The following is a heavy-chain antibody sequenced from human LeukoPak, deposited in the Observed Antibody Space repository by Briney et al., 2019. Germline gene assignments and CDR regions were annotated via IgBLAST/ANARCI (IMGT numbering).Heavy chain of an antibody. J-gene: IGHJ4*02. V-gene: IGHV4-38-2*01. CDR3: ARRTLSAIDY. CDR1: GYSISSGYY. CDR2: IYHSGST. D-gene: IGHD2/OR15-2a*01. Sequence: SETLSLTCAVSGYSISSGYYWGWIRQPPGKGLEWIGSIYHSGSTYYNPSLKSRVTISVDTSKNQFSLKLSSVTAADTAVYYCARRTLSAIDYWGQGTLVTVSP.